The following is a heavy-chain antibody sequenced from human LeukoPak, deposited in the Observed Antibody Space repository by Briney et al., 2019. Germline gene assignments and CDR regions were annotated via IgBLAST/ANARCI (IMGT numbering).Heavy chain of an antibody. CDR1: GFTFSSYA. CDR2: ISGSGGST. J-gene: IGHJ4*02. D-gene: IGHD1-1*01. Sequence: GGSLRLSCAASGFTFSSYAMSWVRQAPGKGLEWVSAISGSGGSTYYADSVEGRFTISRDNSKNTLYLQMNSLRAEDTAVYYCAKTLRPYRVFDYWGQGTLVTVSS. CDR3: AKTLRPYRVFDY. V-gene: IGHV3-23*01.